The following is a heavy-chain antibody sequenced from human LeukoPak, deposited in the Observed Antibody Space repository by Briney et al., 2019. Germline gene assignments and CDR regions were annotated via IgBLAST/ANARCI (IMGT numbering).Heavy chain of an antibody. Sequence: GGSLRLSCAASGFTFSSYAMSWVRQAPGKGLEWVSVIYSGGSTYYADSVKGRFTISRDNSKNTLYLQMSSLRAEDTAVYYCVKDSPDAFDIWGQGTMVTVSS. CDR3: VKDSPDAFDI. CDR1: GFTFSSYA. J-gene: IGHJ3*02. CDR2: IYSGGST. V-gene: IGHV3-66*02. D-gene: IGHD2-15*01.